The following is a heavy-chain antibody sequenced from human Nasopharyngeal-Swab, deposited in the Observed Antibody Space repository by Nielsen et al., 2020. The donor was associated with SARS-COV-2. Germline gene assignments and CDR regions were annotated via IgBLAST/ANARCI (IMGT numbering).Heavy chain of an antibody. Sequence: SETLSLTCTVSGGSISSSSYDWGWIRQPPGKGLEWIGSIYYSGSTYYNPSLKSRVTISVDTSKNQFSLKLSSVTAADTAVYYCVGSSWYGDYYYYYGTDVWGQGTTVTVSS. J-gene: IGHJ6*02. CDR2: IYYSGST. CDR3: VGSSWYGDYYYYYGTDV. CDR1: GGSISSSSYD. D-gene: IGHD6-13*01. V-gene: IGHV4-39*07.